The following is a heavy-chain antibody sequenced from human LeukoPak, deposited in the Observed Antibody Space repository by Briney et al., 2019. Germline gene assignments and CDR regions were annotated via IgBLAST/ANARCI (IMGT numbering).Heavy chain of an antibody. CDR3: TAYSSGHY. Sequence: GGSLRLSCAASGLTVSVSDIHCVRQASGKGLEWVGRIGVKANNYATAYGAALKGRFTISRDDSTNTAYLQMNSLRTEDTAVYYCTAYSSGHYWGQGTLVTVSS. CDR2: IGVKANNYAT. V-gene: IGHV3-73*01. CDR1: GLTVSVSD. J-gene: IGHJ4*02. D-gene: IGHD6-19*01.